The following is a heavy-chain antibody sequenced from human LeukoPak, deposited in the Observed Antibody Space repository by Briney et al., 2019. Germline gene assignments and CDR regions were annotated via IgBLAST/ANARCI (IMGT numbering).Heavy chain of an antibody. CDR2: IKQDGSEK. CDR3: ARVFEGTYYDILTGYNYYYMDV. J-gene: IGHJ6*03. CDR1: GFTFSSYW. D-gene: IGHD3-9*01. Sequence: PGGSLRLSCAASGFTFSSYWMSWVRQAPGKGLEWVANIKQDGSEKYYVDSVKGRFTISRDNAKNSLYLQMNSLRAEDTAVYYCARVFEGTYYDILTGYNYYYMDVWGKGTTVTISS. V-gene: IGHV3-7*01.